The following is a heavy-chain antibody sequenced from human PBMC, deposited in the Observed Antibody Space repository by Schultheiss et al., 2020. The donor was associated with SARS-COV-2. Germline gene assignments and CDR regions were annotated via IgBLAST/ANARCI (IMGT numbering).Heavy chain of an antibody. CDR2: ISDSGGST. J-gene: IGHJ4*02. CDR1: GFTFSSYA. CDR3: EKVQTSLLLLWFGELDY. V-gene: IGHV3-23*01. Sequence: GGSLRLSCAASGFTFSSYAMSWVRQAPGKGLEWVSTISDSGGSTYYADSVKGRFTISRDNSKNTLYLQMNSLRAEDTAVYYCEKVQTSLLLLWFGELDYWGQGTLVTVSS. D-gene: IGHD3-10*01.